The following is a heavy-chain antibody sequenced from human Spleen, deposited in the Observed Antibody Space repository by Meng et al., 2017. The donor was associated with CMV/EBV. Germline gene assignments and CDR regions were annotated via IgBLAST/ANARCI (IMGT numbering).Heavy chain of an antibody. D-gene: IGHD1-7*01. V-gene: IGHV3-43*02. Sequence: GESLKISCAVCGFTFSSNGMHWVRHPTGKRLEWVSLISWDGGSTYYADSVKGRFTISRDNSKNSLYLQMNSLRTEDTALYYCAKGGGTTFNIRADLDYWGQGTLVTVSS. CDR2: ISWDGGST. CDR1: GFTFSSNG. J-gene: IGHJ4*02. CDR3: AKGGGTTFNIRADLDY.